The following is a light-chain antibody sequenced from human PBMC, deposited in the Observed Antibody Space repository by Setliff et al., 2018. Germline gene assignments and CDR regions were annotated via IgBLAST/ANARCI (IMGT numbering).Light chain of an antibody. CDR2: DVT. Sequence: QSVLTQPRPVSGSPGQSVTISCTGTSSDVGRYNFVSWYQQHPGKAPKLIIYDVTKRPSGVPDRFSGSKSGNTASLTISGLQAEDEADYSCCSYADTYISVFGTGTKGTV. CDR3: CSYADTYISV. J-gene: IGLJ1*01. V-gene: IGLV2-11*01. CDR1: SSDVGRYNF.